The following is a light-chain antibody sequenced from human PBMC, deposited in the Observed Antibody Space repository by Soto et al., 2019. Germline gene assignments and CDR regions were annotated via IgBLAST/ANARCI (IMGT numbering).Light chain of an antibody. CDR2: DAS. J-gene: IGKJ5*01. Sequence: DIQSTQSPSTLSASVGDRVTITCRASQTISSWLAWYQQKPGKAPNLLIYDASTLERGVPSRFSGTGSGTEFTLTIDRLQTDDLATYYCQQYHTSSITFGQGTRLEIK. CDR3: QQYHTSSIT. V-gene: IGKV1-5*01. CDR1: QTISSW.